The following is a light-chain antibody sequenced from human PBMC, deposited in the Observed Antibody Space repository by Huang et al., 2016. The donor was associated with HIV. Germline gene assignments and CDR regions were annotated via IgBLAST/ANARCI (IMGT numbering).Light chain of an antibody. J-gene: IGKJ1*01. CDR1: QTINNY. CDR2: DAS. Sequence: DIQMTQSPSSLSASVVDRVTITCRASQTINNYLNWYQQKQWKAPQLLIYDASSLQSGVPSRFSGSCSGSDFTLTISSLQVEDFATYYCQQSYSLPRTFGQGTKVEMK. CDR3: QQSYSLPRT. V-gene: IGKV1-39*01.